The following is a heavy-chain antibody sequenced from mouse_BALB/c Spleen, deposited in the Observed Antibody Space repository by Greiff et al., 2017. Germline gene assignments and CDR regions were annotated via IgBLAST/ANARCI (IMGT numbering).Heavy chain of an antibody. J-gene: IGHJ2*01. D-gene: IGHD3-1*01. CDR1: GYTFTSYT. Sequence: QVQLQQSAAELARPGASVKMSCKASGYTFTSYTMHWVKQRPGQGLEWIGYINPSSGYTEYNQKFKDKTTLTADKSSSTAYMQLSSLTSEDSAVYYCARGGLRDYFDYWGQGTTLTVSS. CDR2: INPSSGYT. CDR3: ARGGLRDYFDY. V-gene: IGHV1-4*02.